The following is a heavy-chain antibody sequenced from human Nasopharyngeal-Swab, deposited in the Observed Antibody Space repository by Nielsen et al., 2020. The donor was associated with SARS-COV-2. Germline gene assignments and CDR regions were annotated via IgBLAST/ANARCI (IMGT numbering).Heavy chain of an antibody. Sequence: GESLKISCAASGFTFSSYGMHWVRQATGRGLEWVSAIGAAGDTYYPGSVRGRFTISRESAKNSLYLQMNSLRAEDTAVYYCARLTVAEGAFDIWGQGTMVTVSS. CDR3: ARLTVAEGAFDI. CDR2: IGAAGDT. J-gene: IGHJ3*02. D-gene: IGHD1-20*01. V-gene: IGHV3-13*01. CDR1: GFTFSSYG.